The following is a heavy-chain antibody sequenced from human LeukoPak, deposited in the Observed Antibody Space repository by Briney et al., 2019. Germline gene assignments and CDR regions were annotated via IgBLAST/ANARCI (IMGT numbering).Heavy chain of an antibody. V-gene: IGHV1-2*02. CDR2: ISPDSGGT. D-gene: IGHD2-2*01. J-gene: IGHJ6*03. CDR3: ARDLSSCSSANCNPYQYYYYMDV. Sequence: ASVKVSCKASGYTFTVYYLHWVRQAPGQGLEWMGWISPDSGGTNYAQRFQGRVTMTRDTSISTAYMELTRLRPDDTAVYYCARDLSSCSSANCNPYQYYYYMDVWGKGTTVTVSS. CDR1: GYTFTVYY.